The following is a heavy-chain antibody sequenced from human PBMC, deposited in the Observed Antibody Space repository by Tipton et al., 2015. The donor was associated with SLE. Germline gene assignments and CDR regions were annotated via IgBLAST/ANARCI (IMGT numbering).Heavy chain of an antibody. CDR3: AREGEPGRKRGMDV. D-gene: IGHD1-14*01. CDR2: IKQDGSEK. J-gene: IGHJ6*02. CDR1: GFTFSSYW. V-gene: IGHV3-7*01. Sequence: SLRLSCAASGFTFSSYWMSWVRQAPGKGLEWVANIKQDGSEKYYVDSVKGRFTISRDNAKNSLYLQMNSLRAEDTAVYYCAREGEPGRKRGMDVWGQGTTVTVSS.